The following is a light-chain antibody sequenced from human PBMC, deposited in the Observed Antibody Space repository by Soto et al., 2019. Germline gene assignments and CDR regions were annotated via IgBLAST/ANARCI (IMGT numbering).Light chain of an antibody. V-gene: IGKV3-11*01. J-gene: IGKJ1*01. CDR1: QSVSSY. CDR2: DAS. Sequence: EIVLTQSPATLSLSPGERATLSCRASQSVSSYLAWYQQKPGQAPRLLIYDASTRATGIPARFSGSGSGTEFTLTISSLQSEDFAVYYCQQRSNWPPTFGQGTKVDIK. CDR3: QQRSNWPPT.